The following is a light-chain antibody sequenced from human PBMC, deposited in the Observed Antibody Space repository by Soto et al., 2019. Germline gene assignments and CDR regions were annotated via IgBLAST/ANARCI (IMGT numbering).Light chain of an antibody. CDR2: GAS. Sequence: EIVLTQSPGTLSLSPEERATISCRASQSVSSSYLAWYQQKPGQAPRLLIYGASSRATGIPDRFSGSGSGTDSTLTISRLEPEDFAVYYCQQHGSSSWTFGQGT. V-gene: IGKV3-20*01. CDR3: QQHGSSSWT. CDR1: QSVSSSY. J-gene: IGKJ1*01.